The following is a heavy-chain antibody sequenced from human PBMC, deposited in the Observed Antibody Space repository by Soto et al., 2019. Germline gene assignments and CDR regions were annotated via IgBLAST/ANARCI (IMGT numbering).Heavy chain of an antibody. CDR2: IYYSGTT. V-gene: IGHV4-28*01. Sequence: LSYTVSGSFISTSTWCGCILQPPGKGLEWIGYIYYSGTTYYNPSLKSRVTMSVDTSKNQFSLKLSSVTAADTAVYYCALRLGAPGSPYFHYWAQGPLVTVS. J-gene: IGHJ4*02. CDR3: ALRLGAPGSPYFHY. D-gene: IGHD3-16*01. CDR1: GSFISTSTW.